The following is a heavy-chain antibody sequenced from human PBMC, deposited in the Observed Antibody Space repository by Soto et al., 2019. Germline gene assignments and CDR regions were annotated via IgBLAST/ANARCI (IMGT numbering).Heavy chain of an antibody. J-gene: IGHJ4*02. Sequence: QITLKESGPTLVKPTQTLTLTCTFSGFSLTTRGPGVGWIRQPPGKALEWLAVIYWDEDKRYSPSLKNRLTITKDTYKNQVVLTLTNMGPVDTATYYCAHLDYYGSWNFGYWGQGTLVTVSS. CDR1: GFSLTTRGPG. CDR2: IYWDEDK. V-gene: IGHV2-5*02. D-gene: IGHD3-10*01. CDR3: AHLDYYGSWNFGY.